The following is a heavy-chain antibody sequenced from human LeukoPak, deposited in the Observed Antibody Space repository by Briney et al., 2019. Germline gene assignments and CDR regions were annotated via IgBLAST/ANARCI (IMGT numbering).Heavy chain of an antibody. J-gene: IGHJ4*02. CDR3: AKGPTVSTFGY. Sequence: PGGSLRLACAASGCTFRSHAMHWVRQAPGKGLEWVSGISAGATTTYYADSVKGHFTISRDNSKNTLYLQMNSLRVEDTAMYYCAKGPTVSTFGYWGRGTLVTVSS. V-gene: IGHV3-23*01. CDR2: ISAGATTT. CDR1: GCTFRSHA. D-gene: IGHD5/OR15-5a*01.